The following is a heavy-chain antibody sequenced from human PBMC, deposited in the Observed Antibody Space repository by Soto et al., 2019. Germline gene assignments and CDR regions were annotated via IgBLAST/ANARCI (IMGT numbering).Heavy chain of an antibody. Sequence: QVQLVQSGAEVKKPGSSVKVSCKASGGTFGSYAISWVRQAPGQGLEWMGGIITIFGTANYAQKFQGRVTITADESTSTAYMELSSLRSEETAVYYCAREVVVAATGWFDPWGQGTLVTVSS. J-gene: IGHJ5*02. CDR3: AREVVVAATGWFDP. CDR1: GGTFGSYA. CDR2: IITIFGTA. D-gene: IGHD2-15*01. V-gene: IGHV1-69*12.